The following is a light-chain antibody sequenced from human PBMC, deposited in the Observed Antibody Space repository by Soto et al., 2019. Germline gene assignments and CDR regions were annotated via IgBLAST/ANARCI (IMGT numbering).Light chain of an antibody. J-gene: IGKJ5*01. V-gene: IGKV1-39*01. CDR1: QSISSY. CDR3: QQSYSTPIT. CDR2: AAS. Sequence: DLQMTQTPSSLSASVGESVTITCXASQSISSYLNWYQQKPGKAPKLLIYAASSLQSGVPSRFSGSGSGTDFTLTISSLQPEDFATYYCQQSYSTPITSGQRTRLEIK.